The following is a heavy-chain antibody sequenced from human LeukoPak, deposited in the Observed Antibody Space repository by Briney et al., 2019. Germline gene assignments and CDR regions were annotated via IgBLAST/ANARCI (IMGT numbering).Heavy chain of an antibody. Sequence: ASVTVSCKASGYTFTGYYMHWVRQAPGQGLEWMGRINPNSGGTNYAQKFQGRVTMTRDTSISTAYMELSRLRSDDTAVYYCARKYYDSSGYFYYPFDYWGQGTLVTVSS. D-gene: IGHD3-22*01. V-gene: IGHV1-2*06. CDR2: INPNSGGT. CDR3: ARKYYDSSGYFYYPFDY. J-gene: IGHJ4*02. CDR1: GYTFTGYY.